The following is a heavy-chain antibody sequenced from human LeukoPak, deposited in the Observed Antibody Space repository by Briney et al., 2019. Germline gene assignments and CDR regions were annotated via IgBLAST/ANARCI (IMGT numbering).Heavy chain of an antibody. V-gene: IGHV4-59*08. CDR1: GGSISSYY. CDR3: ARQEISSSYYDLDY. J-gene: IGHJ4*02. D-gene: IGHD6-13*01. Sequence: PSETLSLTCTVSGGSISSYYWSWVRPPPGKGLEWVGYIYYSGSTNYNPSLKNRVTIPVDTSNNQSALKLSSVTAADTAVYYCARQEISSSYYDLDYWGQGTLVTVSS. CDR2: IYYSGST.